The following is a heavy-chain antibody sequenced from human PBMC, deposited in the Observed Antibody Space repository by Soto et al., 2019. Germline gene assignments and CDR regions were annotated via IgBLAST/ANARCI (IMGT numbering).Heavy chain of an antibody. CDR2: IYYTGFT. J-gene: IGHJ4*02. D-gene: IGHD3-9*01. CDR1: GGSISDETHY. Sequence: SETLSLTCTVSGGSISDETHYWGCIRQPPGRGLEWIGTIYYTGFTYYNPSLKSRVTISVDTSKNQFSLNLSSVTAADTAVYYCARRPYYYDSPGPPRWGQGMLVTVSS. CDR3: ARRPYYYDSPGPPR. V-gene: IGHV4-39*01.